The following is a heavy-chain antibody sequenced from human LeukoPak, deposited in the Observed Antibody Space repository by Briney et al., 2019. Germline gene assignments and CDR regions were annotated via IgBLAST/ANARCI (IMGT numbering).Heavy chain of an antibody. Sequence: PSETLSLTCTVSGGSISSYYWSWIRQPPGKGLEWIGYIYYSGSTNYNPSLKSRVTISVDTSKNQFSLKLSSVTAADTAVYYCARWSVVITTDAFDIWGQGTMVTVSS. D-gene: IGHD3-22*01. J-gene: IGHJ3*02. CDR2: IYYSGST. CDR3: ARWSVVITTDAFDI. V-gene: IGHV4-59*12. CDR1: GGSISSYY.